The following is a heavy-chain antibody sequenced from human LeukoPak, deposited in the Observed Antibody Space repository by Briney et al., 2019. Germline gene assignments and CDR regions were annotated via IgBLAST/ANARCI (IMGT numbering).Heavy chain of an antibody. Sequence: SETLSLTCAVYGGSLSGYYWSWIRQSPGKGLEWIGKVNHSGSSNYNPSLKSRVTTSVDTSKNQFSLKLTSVTAADTAVYYCARGKSSPHAFDIWGQGTMVTVSS. CDR2: VNHSGSS. CDR3: ARGKSSPHAFDI. J-gene: IGHJ3*02. V-gene: IGHV4-34*01. CDR1: GGSLSGYY.